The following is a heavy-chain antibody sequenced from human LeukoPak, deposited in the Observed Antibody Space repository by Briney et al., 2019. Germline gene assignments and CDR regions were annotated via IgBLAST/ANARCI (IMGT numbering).Heavy chain of an antibody. V-gene: IGHV3-23*01. Sequence: PGGSLRLSCAASGFTFSSYAMSWVRQAPGKGLEWVSAISGSGGSTYYADPVKGRFTISRDNSKNTLYLQMNSLRAEDTAVYYCANGNYYDSSGYFVVYPTGRPPFDYWGQGTLVTVSS. CDR2: ISGSGGST. J-gene: IGHJ4*02. CDR1: GFTFSSYA. D-gene: IGHD3-22*01. CDR3: ANGNYYDSSGYFVVYPTGRPPFDY.